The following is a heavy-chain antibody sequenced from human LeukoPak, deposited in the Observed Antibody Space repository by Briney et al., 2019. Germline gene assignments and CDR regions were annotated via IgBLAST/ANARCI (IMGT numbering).Heavy chain of an antibody. CDR2: IIPIFGTA. Sequence: SVKVSCKASGYTFTSYAMNWVRQAPGQGLEWMGGIIPIFGTANYAQKFQGRVTITADESTSTAYMELSSLRSEDTAVYYCARYYYGSGSYYNPPAYYFDYWGQGTLVTVSS. V-gene: IGHV1-69*13. CDR3: ARYYYGSGSYYNPPAYYFDY. CDR1: GYTFTSYA. J-gene: IGHJ4*02. D-gene: IGHD3-10*01.